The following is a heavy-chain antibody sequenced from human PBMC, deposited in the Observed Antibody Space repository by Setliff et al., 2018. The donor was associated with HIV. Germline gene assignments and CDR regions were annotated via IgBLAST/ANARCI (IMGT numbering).Heavy chain of an antibody. CDR2: MHIGKSEI. CDR3: ARGALLAAFYFDH. D-gene: IGHD2-15*01. J-gene: IGHJ4*01. Sequence: AAVKVSCKASGYTFTTYSLHWVRQAPGQSLEWMGWMHIGKSEIKYSRDFQDRMTPTTDPSANTAYMELNILRSDDTAVYFFARGALLAAFYFDHWGHGTLVTVSS. V-gene: IGHV1-3*04. CDR1: GYTFTTYS.